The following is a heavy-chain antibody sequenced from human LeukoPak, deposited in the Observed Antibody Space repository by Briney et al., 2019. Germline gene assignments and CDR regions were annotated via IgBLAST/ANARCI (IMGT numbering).Heavy chain of an antibody. V-gene: IGHV4-59*01. Sequence: SETLSLTCTVSGGSISSYYWSWIRQPPGKGLEWIGYIYYSGSTNYNPSLKSRVTISVDTSKNQFSLKLSSVTAADTAVYFCVASYYYDSSGYHFSYWGQGTLVTVSS. J-gene: IGHJ4*02. CDR1: GGSISSYY. CDR2: IYYSGST. CDR3: VASYYYDSSGYHFSY. D-gene: IGHD3-22*01.